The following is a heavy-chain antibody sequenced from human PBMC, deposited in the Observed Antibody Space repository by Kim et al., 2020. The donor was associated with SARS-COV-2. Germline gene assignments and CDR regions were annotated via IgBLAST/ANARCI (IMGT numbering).Heavy chain of an antibody. CDR3: AREPSSSRYEGYYYYGMDV. D-gene: IGHD6-13*01. CDR2: IIPIFGTA. J-gene: IGHJ6*02. CDR1: GGTFSSYA. Sequence: SVKVSCKASGGTFSSYAISWVRQAPGQGLEWMGGIIPIFGTANYAQKFQGRVTITAEESTSTAYMELSSLRSADTAVYYCAREPSSSRYEGYYYYGMDVWGQGTTVTVSS. V-gene: IGHV1-69*13.